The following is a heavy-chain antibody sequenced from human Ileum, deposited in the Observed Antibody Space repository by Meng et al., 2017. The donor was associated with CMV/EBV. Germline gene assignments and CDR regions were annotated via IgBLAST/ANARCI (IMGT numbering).Heavy chain of an antibody. V-gene: IGHV3-30-3*01. CDR2: ISYDGSNK. D-gene: IGHD4-17*01. CDR3: ARDVDGDYVVYYFDY. J-gene: IGHJ4*02. CDR1: GFTFSSYA. Sequence: SGFTFSSYAMHWVRQAPGKGLEWVAVISYDGSNKYYADSVKGRFTISRDNSKNTLYLQMNSLRAEDTAVYYCARDVDGDYVVYYFDYWGQGTLVTVSS.